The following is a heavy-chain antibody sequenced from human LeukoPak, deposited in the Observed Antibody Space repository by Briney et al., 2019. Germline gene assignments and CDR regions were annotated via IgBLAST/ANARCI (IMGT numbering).Heavy chain of an antibody. D-gene: IGHD6-13*01. V-gene: IGHV1-18*01. CDR1: GYTFTSYG. J-gene: IGHJ6*03. CDR3: ARVSSSSWYAPSYYYYYMDV. Sequence: ASVKVSCKASGYTFTSYGISWVRQAPGQGLEWMGWISAYNGNTNYAQKLQGRVTMTTDTSTSTAYMELRSLRSDDTAVYYCARVSSSSWYAPSYYYYYMDVWGKGTTVTVSS. CDR2: ISAYNGNT.